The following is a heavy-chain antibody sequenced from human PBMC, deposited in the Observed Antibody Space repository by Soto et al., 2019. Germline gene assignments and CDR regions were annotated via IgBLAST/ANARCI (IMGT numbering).Heavy chain of an antibody. CDR3: ARGVPLRVVVQTDAPDKYYFDS. D-gene: IGHD2-15*01. Sequence: AERLALTGAGYGGSFSGYYWTWIRQSPEEGLEWIGEINNSGTVNYNPSLKSRVTVLVDTSKNQFSLKLKSLTAADTAVYYCARGVPLRVVVQTDAPDKYYFDSWGRGTLVTVSS. V-gene: IGHV4-34*01. CDR2: INNSGTV. CDR1: GGSFSGYY. J-gene: IGHJ4*02.